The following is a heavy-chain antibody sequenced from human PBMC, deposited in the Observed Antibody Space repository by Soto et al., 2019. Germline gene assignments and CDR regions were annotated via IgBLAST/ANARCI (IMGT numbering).Heavy chain of an antibody. Sequence: QVQLVQSGAEVKKPGASVKVSCKASGYTFTSYAMHWVRQAPGQRLEWMGWINAGNGNTKYSQKFQGRVTITRDTSASTAYMELSSLRSEDTAVYYCARDFYDILTGYYLSDYWGQGTLVTVSS. CDR1: GYTFTSYA. V-gene: IGHV1-3*01. D-gene: IGHD3-9*01. J-gene: IGHJ4*02. CDR2: INAGNGNT. CDR3: ARDFYDILTGYYLSDY.